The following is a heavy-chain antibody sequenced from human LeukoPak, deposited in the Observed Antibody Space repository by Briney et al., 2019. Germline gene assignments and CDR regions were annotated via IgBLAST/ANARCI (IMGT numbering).Heavy chain of an antibody. Sequence: GGSLRLSCAASGFIFSSYAMTWVRQAPGRGLEWLSTISGSGTTTYYVDSVKGRFAVSRDNSKNTLYLQMSSLRAGDTAVYYCAKAGHYGSGSYYSDYWGRGTLVTVSP. CDR1: GFIFSSYA. J-gene: IGHJ4*02. CDR2: ISGSGTTT. V-gene: IGHV3-23*01. CDR3: AKAGHYGSGSYYSDY. D-gene: IGHD3-10*01.